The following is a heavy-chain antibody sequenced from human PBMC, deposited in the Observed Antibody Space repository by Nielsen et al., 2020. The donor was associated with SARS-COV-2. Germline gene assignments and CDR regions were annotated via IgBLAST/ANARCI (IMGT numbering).Heavy chain of an antibody. CDR2: IKHDGSEM. Sequence: GESLKISCAASGFTFSNFWMSWVRQAPGKGLEWVANIKHDGSEMYYVDSVKGRFIISRGSANSSLYLQMNSLRVEDTALYYCAREPIAADHWGQGTLVTVSS. CDR1: GFTFSNFW. J-gene: IGHJ5*02. D-gene: IGHD6-13*01. V-gene: IGHV3-7*03. CDR3: AREPIAADH.